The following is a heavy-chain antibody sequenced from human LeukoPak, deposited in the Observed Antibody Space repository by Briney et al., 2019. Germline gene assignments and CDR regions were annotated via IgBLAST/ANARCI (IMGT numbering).Heavy chain of an antibody. Sequence: PSQTLSLTCTVSGGSLSSGGYYWSWIRQHPGTGLEWIGYIYYSGSTYYNPSLKSRVTISVDTSKNQFSLKLSSVTAADTAVYYCARGTVQSDYVTEYYLDYWGQGTLVTVSS. CDR1: GGSLSSGGYY. J-gene: IGHJ4*02. V-gene: IGHV4-31*03. CDR3: ARGTVQSDYVTEYYLDY. CDR2: IYYSGST. D-gene: IGHD4-17*01.